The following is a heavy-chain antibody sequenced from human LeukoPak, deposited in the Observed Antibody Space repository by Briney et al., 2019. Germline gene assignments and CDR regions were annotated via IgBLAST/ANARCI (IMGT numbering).Heavy chain of an antibody. Sequence: GGSLRLSCAASGFTFSDYYMSWIRQAPGKGLEWVSYISSSGSTIYYADSVKGRFTISRDNSKNSLYLQMNSLRAEDTAVYYCARDDLSANPDYWGQGTLVTVSS. D-gene: IGHD4/OR15-4a*01. J-gene: IGHJ4*02. V-gene: IGHV3-11*04. CDR3: ARDDLSANPDY. CDR2: ISSSGSTI. CDR1: GFTFSDYY.